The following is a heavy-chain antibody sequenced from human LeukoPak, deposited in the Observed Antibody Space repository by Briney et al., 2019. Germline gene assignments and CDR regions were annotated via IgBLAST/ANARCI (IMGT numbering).Heavy chain of an antibody. Sequence: GGSLRLSCAASGFTFSSYSMNWVRQAPGKGLEWVSSISSSSSYIYYADSVKGRFTISRDNAKNSLYLQMNSLRAEDTAVYYCARDFTGLLRGWGYFDYWGQGTLVTVSS. V-gene: IGHV3-21*01. J-gene: IGHJ4*02. CDR1: GFTFSSYS. CDR2: ISSSSSYI. D-gene: IGHD2/OR15-2a*01. CDR3: ARDFTGLLRGWGYFDY.